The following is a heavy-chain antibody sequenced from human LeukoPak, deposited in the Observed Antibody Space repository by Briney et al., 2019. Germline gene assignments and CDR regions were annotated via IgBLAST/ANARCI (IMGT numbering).Heavy chain of an antibody. D-gene: IGHD6-6*01. CDR3: ARAPPYSSSSYFDY. CDR2: INPNSGGT. CDR1: GYTFTGYY. V-gene: IGHV1-2*02. J-gene: IGHJ4*02. Sequence: ASVKVSCKASGYTFTGYYMHWVRQAPGQGLEWMGWINPNSGGTNYAQKFQGRVTMTRDTSISTAYMELSRLRSDDTAVYYCARAPPYSSSSYFDYWGQGTLVTVSS.